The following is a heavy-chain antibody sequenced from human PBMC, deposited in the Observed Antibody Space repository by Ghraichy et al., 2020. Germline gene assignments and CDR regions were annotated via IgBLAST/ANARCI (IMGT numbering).Heavy chain of an antibody. CDR2: INHSGST. CDR1: GGSFSGYY. CDR3: ARWGGYYYGDYQSRVGENWFDP. J-gene: IGHJ5*02. V-gene: IGHV4-34*01. D-gene: IGHD4-17*01. Sequence: SETLSLTCAVYGGSFSGYYWSWIRQPPGKGLEWIGEINHSGSTNYNPSLKSRVTISVDTSKNQFSLKLSSVTAADTAVYYCARWGGYYYGDYQSRVGENWFDPWGQGTLVTVSS.